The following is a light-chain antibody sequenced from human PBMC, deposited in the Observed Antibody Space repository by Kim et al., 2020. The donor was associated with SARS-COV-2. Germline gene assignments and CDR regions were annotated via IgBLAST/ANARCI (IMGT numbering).Light chain of an antibody. CDR3: QSRDSGGNVV. J-gene: IGLJ2*01. CDR2: GRT. V-gene: IGLV3-19*01. Sequence: VAWGQTVRIPCQGDSLRSYYATWYQQKPRQAPVLVIYGRTNRPSGIPDRFCGSTSGNTASLTISGAQAEDEADFYCQSRDSGGNVVFGGGTKVTVL. CDR1: SLRSYY.